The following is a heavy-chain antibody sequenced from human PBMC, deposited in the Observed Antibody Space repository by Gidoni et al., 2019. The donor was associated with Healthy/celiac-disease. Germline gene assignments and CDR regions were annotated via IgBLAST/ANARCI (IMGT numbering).Heavy chain of an antibody. J-gene: IGHJ4*02. CDR1: GASLSSGGYY. Sequence: QVQLQESGPGLVKPSQTLSLTCTVSGASLSSGGYYWSWIRQHPGKGLEWIGYIYYSGSTYYNPSLKSRVTISVDTSKNQFSLKLSSVTAADTAVYYCARDPMGDYYDSSGFDYWGQGTLVTVSS. CDR2: IYYSGST. V-gene: IGHV4-31*03. CDR3: ARDPMGDYYDSSGFDY. D-gene: IGHD3-22*01.